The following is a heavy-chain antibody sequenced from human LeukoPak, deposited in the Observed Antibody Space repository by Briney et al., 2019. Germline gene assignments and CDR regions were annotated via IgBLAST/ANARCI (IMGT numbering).Heavy chain of an antibody. CDR1: GFTFSDYY. Sequence: GGSLRLSCAASGFTFSDYYMSWIRQAPGKGLEWVSYISSSGSTIYYADSVRGRFIISRDNAKNSLYLQMNSLRAEDTAVYYCARDVGIAAVAYWGQGTLVTVSS. J-gene: IGHJ4*02. CDR2: ISSSGSTI. D-gene: IGHD6-13*01. V-gene: IGHV3-11*04. CDR3: ARDVGIAAVAY.